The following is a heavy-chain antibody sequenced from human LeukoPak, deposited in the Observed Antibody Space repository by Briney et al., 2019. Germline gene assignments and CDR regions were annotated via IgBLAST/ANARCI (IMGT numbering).Heavy chain of an antibody. D-gene: IGHD3-3*01. V-gene: IGHV4-4*07. CDR2: IYTSGST. CDR3: ARVSNYDFWSGYLDY. CDR1: GGSISSYY. J-gene: IGHJ4*02. Sequence: PSETLSLTCTVSGGSISSYYWSWIRQPAGKGLEWIGRIYTSGSTNYNPSLKRRVTMSVDTSKNQFSLKLSSVTAADTAVYYCARVSNYDFWSGYLDYWGQGTLVTVSS.